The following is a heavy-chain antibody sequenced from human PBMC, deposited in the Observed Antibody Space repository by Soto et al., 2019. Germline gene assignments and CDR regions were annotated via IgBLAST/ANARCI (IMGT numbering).Heavy chain of an antibody. V-gene: IGHV1-69*13. CDR3: ARHPKIAARSIDYYYYGMDV. Sequence: SVKVSCKASGGTFSSYAISWVRQAPGQGLEWMGGIIPIFGTANYAQKFQGRVTITADESTSTAYMELSSLRSEDTAVYYCARHPKIAARSIDYYYYGMDVWGQGTTVTVSS. CDR1: GGTFSSYA. CDR2: IIPIFGTA. D-gene: IGHD6-6*01. J-gene: IGHJ6*02.